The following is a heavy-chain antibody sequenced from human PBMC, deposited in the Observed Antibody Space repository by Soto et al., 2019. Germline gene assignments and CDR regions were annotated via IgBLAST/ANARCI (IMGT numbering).Heavy chain of an antibody. V-gene: IGHV3-48*02. CDR3: VRDPNLDMDRPLDYYGMDV. J-gene: IGHJ6*02. CDR2: ISSSSSTI. CDR1: GFTFSSYS. Sequence: GGSLRLSCAASGFTFSSYSMNWVRQAPGKGLEWVSYISSSSSTIYYADSVKGRFTISRDNAKNSLYLQMNSLRDEDTAVYYCVRDPNLDMDRPLDYYGMDVWGQGITVTVS. D-gene: IGHD2-2*03.